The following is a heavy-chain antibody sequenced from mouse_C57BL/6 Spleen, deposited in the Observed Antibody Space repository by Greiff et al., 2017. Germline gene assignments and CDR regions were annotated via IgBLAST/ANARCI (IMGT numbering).Heavy chain of an antibody. CDR3: AREGGDSSGSRDY. CDR2: ILPNSGST. Sequence: QVQLQQPGAELVKPGASVKLSCKASGYTFTSYWMHWVKQRPGQGLEWIGMILPNSGSTNYNETFKSKATLTVDKSSSTAYMQRSSLTSEDSAVYYCAREGGDSSGSRDYWGKGTTLTVSS. D-gene: IGHD3-2*02. J-gene: IGHJ2*01. V-gene: IGHV1-64*01. CDR1: GYTFTSYW.